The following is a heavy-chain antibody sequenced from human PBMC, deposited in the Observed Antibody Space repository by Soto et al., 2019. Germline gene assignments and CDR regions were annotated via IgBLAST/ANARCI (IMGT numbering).Heavy chain of an antibody. V-gene: IGHV3-66*01. J-gene: IGHJ1*01. D-gene: IGHD4-17*01. CDR1: GLTVSNNY. Sequence: EVQLVESGGGLVQPGGSLRLSCAASGLTVSNNYISWVRQSPGKGLEWVSLIYSGGSTKYADSVKGRFTISRDNSKNTMYPQMNSLSAEDTAVYYCAALLPTVVTPFQHWGQGTLVTVSS. CDR3: AALLPTVVTPFQH. CDR2: IYSGGST.